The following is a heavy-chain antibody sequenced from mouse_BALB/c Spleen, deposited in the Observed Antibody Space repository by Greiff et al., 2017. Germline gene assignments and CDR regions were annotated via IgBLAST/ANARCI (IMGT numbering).Heavy chain of an antibody. CDR3: NAIYYYGSSWYFDV. Sequence: EGPLQQSGAEPVKAGGPGKIFCKGTGFTFSSYRGEGGKQRPEQGLEWIGWIDPENGDTEYAPKFQGKATMTADTSSNTAYLQLSSLTSEDTAVYYCNAIYYYGSSWYFDVWGAGTTVTVSS. V-gene: IGHV14-4*02. CDR1: GFTFSSYR. J-gene: IGHJ1*01. CDR2: IDPENGDT. D-gene: IGHD1-1*01.